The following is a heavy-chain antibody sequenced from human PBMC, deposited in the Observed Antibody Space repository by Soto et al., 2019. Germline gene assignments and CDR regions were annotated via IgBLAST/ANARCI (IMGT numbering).Heavy chain of an antibody. CDR2: ISYDGSNK. CDR3: ASGYYDSSASFFPY. CDR1: GFTFSSYA. J-gene: IGHJ4*02. Sequence: GGSLRLSCAASGFTFSSYAMHWVRQAPGKGLEWVAVISYDGSNKYYADSVKGRFTISRDNSKNTLYLQMNSLRAEDTAVYYCASGYYDSSASFFPYWGQGTLVTVSS. D-gene: IGHD3-22*01. V-gene: IGHV3-30-3*01.